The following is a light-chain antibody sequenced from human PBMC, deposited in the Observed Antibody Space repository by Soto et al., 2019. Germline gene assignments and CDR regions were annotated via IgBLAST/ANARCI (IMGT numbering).Light chain of an antibody. Sequence: DIVMTQPPDSLAVSLGERATINCKSSQSVLYSSNNKNYLAWYQQKPGQPPKLLIYWAYTRESGVHDRFSGSGSGTDFTLTISSLQAEDVAVYYCKQYYSTPQTFGQGTKVDIK. V-gene: IGKV4-1*01. J-gene: IGKJ1*01. CDR2: WAY. CDR1: QSVLYSSNNKNY. CDR3: KQYYSTPQT.